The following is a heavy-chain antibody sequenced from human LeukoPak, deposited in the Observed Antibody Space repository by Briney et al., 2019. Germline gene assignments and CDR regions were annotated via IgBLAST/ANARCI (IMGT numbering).Heavy chain of an antibody. D-gene: IGHD5-18*01. CDR2: ISYDGSSK. Sequence: GGSLRLSCAASGFTFSSYGMHWVRQAPGKGLEWVAVISYDGSSKYYADSVKGRFTISRDNSKNTLYLQMNSLRAEDTAVYYCAKDLLGYSYGSSWFDPWGQGTLVTVSS. CDR1: GFTFSSYG. J-gene: IGHJ5*02. V-gene: IGHV3-30*18. CDR3: AKDLLGYSYGSSWFDP.